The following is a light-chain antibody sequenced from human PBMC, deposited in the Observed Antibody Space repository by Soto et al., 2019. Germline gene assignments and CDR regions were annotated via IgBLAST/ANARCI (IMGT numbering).Light chain of an antibody. CDR3: QQYNNYPLT. CDR2: KAS. Sequence: DIQMTQSPSTLSASVGDRVTINCRASQSMSTWLAWYQQKAGKAPKLLIYKASSLEGGVPSRFSGSGSGTEFNITISSLQPDDFATYYCQQYNNYPLTVGGGTTVDIK. CDR1: QSMSTW. V-gene: IGKV1-5*03. J-gene: IGKJ4*01.